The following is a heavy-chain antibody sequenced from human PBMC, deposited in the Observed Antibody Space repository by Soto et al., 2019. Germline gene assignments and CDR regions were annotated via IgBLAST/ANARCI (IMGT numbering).Heavy chain of an antibody. CDR2: IIPILGIA. Sequence: GASVKVSCKASGGTFSSYTISWVRQAPGQGLEWMGRIIPILGIANYAQSLQERITITSDMSTSTVNMKLNSLRSEDSADYYYTAKLYWGVDCCHFDYWGRGSRVTVS. V-gene: IGHV1-69*02. J-gene: IGHJ4*02. CDR3: TAKLYWGVDCCHFDY. D-gene: IGHD2-21*02. CDR1: GGTFSSYT.